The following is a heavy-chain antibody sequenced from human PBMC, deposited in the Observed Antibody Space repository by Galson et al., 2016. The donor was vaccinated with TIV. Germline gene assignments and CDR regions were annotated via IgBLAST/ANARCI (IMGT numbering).Heavy chain of an antibody. CDR3: AHSIAARPIFHD. D-gene: IGHD6-6*01. CDR2: IYWDDAK. CDR1: GFSLSTSAVG. J-gene: IGHJ1*01. Sequence: PALVKPTQTLTLTCTFSGFSLSTSAVGVGWIRQPPGKALEWLALIYWDDAKHYSQSLRSRLTTTKDTFRNQLVLIMTDLDPVDTATYYCAHSIAARPIFHDWGPGTLVAVSS. V-gene: IGHV2-5*02.